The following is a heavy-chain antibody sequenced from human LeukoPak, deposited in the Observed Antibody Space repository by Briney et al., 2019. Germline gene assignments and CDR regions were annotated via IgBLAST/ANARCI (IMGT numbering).Heavy chain of an antibody. V-gene: IGHV3-30*02. Sequence: GGSLRLSCAASGFTFSDYSMHRVRQAPGKGLNWVAFIRYDGNNKYYADSVEGRFAISRDNSKNMLYLEMNSLSTEDTAVYYCAKVRYCSGVNCYPDDNWGQGTLVTVSS. J-gene: IGHJ4*02. CDR2: IRYDGNNK. CDR1: GFTFSDYS. D-gene: IGHD2-15*01. CDR3: AKVRYCSGVNCYPDDN.